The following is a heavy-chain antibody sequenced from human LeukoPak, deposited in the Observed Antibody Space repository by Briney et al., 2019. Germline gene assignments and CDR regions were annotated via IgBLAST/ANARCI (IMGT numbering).Heavy chain of an antibody. Sequence: ASVKVSCKASGYTFTSYGISWVRQAPGQGLEWMGWISAYNGNTNYAQKLQGRVAMTTDTSTSTAYMELRSLRSDDTAVYYCARVRASGSYSVEYFDYWGQGTLVTVSS. CDR2: ISAYNGNT. CDR1: GYTFTSYG. J-gene: IGHJ4*02. CDR3: ARVRASGSYSVEYFDY. D-gene: IGHD1-26*01. V-gene: IGHV1-18*01.